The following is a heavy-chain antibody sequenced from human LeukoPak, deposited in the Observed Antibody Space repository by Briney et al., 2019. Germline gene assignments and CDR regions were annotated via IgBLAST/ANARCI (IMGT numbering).Heavy chain of an antibody. D-gene: IGHD4-23*01. Sequence: GASVRVSCKTSGYTFRDCEINWVRQAHGLGLEWVAWIHVNSGKAGSAQKFQGRVTLTRDTSTETAFMELSGLTSDDSATYFCARGHYGGNRYFDNWGQGTLVTVSS. CDR3: ARGHYGGNRYFDN. J-gene: IGHJ4*02. CDR2: IHVNSGKA. V-gene: IGHV1-8*01. CDR1: GYTFRDCE.